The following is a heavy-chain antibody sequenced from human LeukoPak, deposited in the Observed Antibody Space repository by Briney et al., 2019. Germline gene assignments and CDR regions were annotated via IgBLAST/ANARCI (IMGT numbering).Heavy chain of an antibody. D-gene: IGHD6-6*01. CDR1: GYTFTSYG. J-gene: IGHJ6*02. CDR3: AKNYPYSSSPPSYSSYGMDV. V-gene: IGHV1-18*01. Sequence: ASVKVSCKASGYTFTSYGISWVQQAPGQGLEWMGWISAYNGNTNYAQKLQGRVTMTTDTSTSTAYMELRSLRSDDTAVYYCAKNYPYSSSPPSYSSYGMDVWGQGPRSPSP. CDR2: ISAYNGNT.